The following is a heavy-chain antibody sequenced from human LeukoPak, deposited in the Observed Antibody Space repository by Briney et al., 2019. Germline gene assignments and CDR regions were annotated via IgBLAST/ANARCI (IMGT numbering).Heavy chain of an antibody. Sequence: SETLSLTCTVSGGSISSYYWSWIRQPPGRGLEWIGHIYYSGNTNSNPSLKSRVTISVDTSKNQFSLKLSSVTAADTAVYYCAGAREFSSSSGRAYYFDYWGQGTLVTVSS. V-gene: IGHV4-59*01. CDR2: IYYSGNT. J-gene: IGHJ4*02. D-gene: IGHD6-6*01. CDR1: GGSISSYY. CDR3: AGAREFSSSSGRAYYFDY.